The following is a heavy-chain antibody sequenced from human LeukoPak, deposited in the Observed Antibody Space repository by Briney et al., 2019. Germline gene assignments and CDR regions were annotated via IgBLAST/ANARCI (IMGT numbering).Heavy chain of an antibody. CDR3: ARWAYDSSGYLFQH. CDR1: GGSFSGYY. D-gene: IGHD3-22*01. V-gene: IGHV4-34*01. Sequence: SETLSLTCAVYGGSFSGYYWSWIRQPPGKGLEWIGEINHSGSTNYNPSLKSRVTISLDTSKNQFSLKLSSVTAADTAVYYCARWAYDSSGYLFQHWGQGTLVTVSS. CDR2: INHSGST. J-gene: IGHJ1*01.